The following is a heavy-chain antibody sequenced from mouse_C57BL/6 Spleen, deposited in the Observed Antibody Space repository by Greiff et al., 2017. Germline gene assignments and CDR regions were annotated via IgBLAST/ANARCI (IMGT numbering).Heavy chain of an antibody. D-gene: IGHD2-3*01. V-gene: IGHV1-14*01. CDR3: ARWGWLLPMDY. CDR2: IYPYNDGT. Sequence: VQLKESGPELVKPGASVKMSCKASGYTFTSYVMHWVKQKPGQGLEWIGYIYPYNDGTKYNEKFKGKATLTSDKSSSTAYMELSSLTSEDSAVYYCARWGWLLPMDYWGQGTSVTVSS. CDR1: GYTFTSYV. J-gene: IGHJ4*01.